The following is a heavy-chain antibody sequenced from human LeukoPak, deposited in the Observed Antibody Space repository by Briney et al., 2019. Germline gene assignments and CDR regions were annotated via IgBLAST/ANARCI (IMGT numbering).Heavy chain of an antibody. CDR3: ARSGGYSSPQNY. CDR1: GGSISSYY. J-gene: IGHJ4*02. D-gene: IGHD6-19*01. Sequence: SETLSLTCSASGGSISSYYWSWIRQPPGKGLEWIGYIYSSGSTNYNSSLKSRVTISVDTSKNQFSLKLSSVTAADTAVYYCARSGGYSSPQNYWGQGTLVTVSS. CDR2: IYSSGST. V-gene: IGHV4-59*01.